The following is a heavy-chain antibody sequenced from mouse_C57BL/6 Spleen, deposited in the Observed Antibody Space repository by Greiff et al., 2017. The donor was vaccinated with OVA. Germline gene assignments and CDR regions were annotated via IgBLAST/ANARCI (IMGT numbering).Heavy chain of an antibody. V-gene: IGHV2-5*01. CDR1: GFSLTSYG. Sequence: VKLMESGPGLVQPSQSLSITCTVSGFSLTSYGVHWVRQSPGKGLEWLGVIWRGGSTDYNAAFMSRLSITKDNSKSQVFFKMNSLQADDTAIYYCAKNWGGAYYAMDYWGQGTSVTVSS. CDR3: AKNWGGAYYAMDY. J-gene: IGHJ4*01. CDR2: IWRGGST.